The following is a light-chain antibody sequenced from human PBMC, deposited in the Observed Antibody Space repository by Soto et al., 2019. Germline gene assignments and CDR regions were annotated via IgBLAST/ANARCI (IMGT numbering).Light chain of an antibody. J-gene: IGKJ2*01. CDR1: QTIYNY. V-gene: IGKV1-39*01. Sequence: DLQMTQSPSYLPTSVGDRVTITCRASQTIYNYVTWYQQKPGKAPRLLIFGASRVQNGIPSRFSGSGSGTDFTLTINDVRPEDFASYFCQQTYNAPRTFGQGTTLEI. CDR3: QQTYNAPRT. CDR2: GAS.